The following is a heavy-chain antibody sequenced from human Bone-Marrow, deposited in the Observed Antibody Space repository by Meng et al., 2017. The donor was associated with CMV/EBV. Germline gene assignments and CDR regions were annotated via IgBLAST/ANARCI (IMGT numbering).Heavy chain of an antibody. CDR2: INQDGSDD. CDR1: GFTFSNYW. J-gene: IGHJ4*02. V-gene: IGHV3-7*01. CDR3: ARHTRSWPGDY. D-gene: IGHD1-26*01. Sequence: GESLKISCAASGFTFSNYWMSWVRQAPGKGLEWVANINQDGSDDYYVDSVKDRFTISRDNTKNSLYLQMTGLRAEDSAVYYCARHTRSWPGDYGGQGTLVTVSS.